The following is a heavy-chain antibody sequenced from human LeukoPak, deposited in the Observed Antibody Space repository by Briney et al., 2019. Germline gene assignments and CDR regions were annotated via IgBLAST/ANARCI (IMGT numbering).Heavy chain of an antibody. Sequence: PGGSLRLSGAASGFTFSDYYMSWIRQAPGKGLEWVSYISSSGSTIYYADSVKGRFTISRDNAKNSLYLQMNSLRAEDTAVYYCARNSEYGYPANDYWGQGTLVTVSS. V-gene: IGHV3-11*01. CDR1: GFTFSDYY. D-gene: IGHD5-18*01. CDR2: ISSSGSTI. J-gene: IGHJ4*02. CDR3: ARNSEYGYPANDY.